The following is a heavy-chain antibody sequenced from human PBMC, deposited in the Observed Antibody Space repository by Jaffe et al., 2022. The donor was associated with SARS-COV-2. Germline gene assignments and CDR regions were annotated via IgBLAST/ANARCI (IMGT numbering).Heavy chain of an antibody. V-gene: IGHV3-9*01. J-gene: IGHJ4*02. Sequence: EVQLVESGGGLVQPGRSLRLSCAASGFTFDDYAMHWVRQAPGKGLEWVSGISWNSGSIGYADSVKGRFTISRDNAKNSLYLQMNSLRAEDTALYYCAKDIVGATRGYFDYWGQGTLVTVSS. D-gene: IGHD1-26*01. CDR3: AKDIVGATRGYFDY. CDR2: ISWNSGSI. CDR1: GFTFDDYA.